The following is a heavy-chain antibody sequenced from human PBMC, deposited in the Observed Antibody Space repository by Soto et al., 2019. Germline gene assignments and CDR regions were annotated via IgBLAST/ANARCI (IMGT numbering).Heavy chain of an antibody. J-gene: IGHJ4*02. Sequence: GGSLRLSCAASGFTLSVNAMSWVRQAPGKGLEWVSSISGSGTSTSYADSVKGRFTISRDTSKSTLYLQMNSLRAEDTAVYYCVKDLYRSATMPCMDHWGQGALVTVSS. CDR3: VKDLYRSATMPCMDH. V-gene: IGHV3-23*01. D-gene: IGHD2-8*02. CDR1: GFTLSVNA. CDR2: ISGSGTST.